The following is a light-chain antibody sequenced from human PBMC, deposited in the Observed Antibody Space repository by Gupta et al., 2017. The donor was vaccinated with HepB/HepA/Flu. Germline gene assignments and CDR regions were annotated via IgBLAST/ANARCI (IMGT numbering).Light chain of an antibody. J-gene: IGLJ2*01. Sequence: QSALTPPRSLSGSPGTSVTISCTGNSSDVGNYYFVSWYQSNPAKAPILMIYAVNKRPSVVPERCSCSKSANAASLTISGLQAEDEDDYFCCSDAGTYSLVFGVGTKLTVL. CDR2: AVN. V-gene: IGLV2-11*01. CDR3: CSDAGTYSLV. CDR1: SSDVGNYYF.